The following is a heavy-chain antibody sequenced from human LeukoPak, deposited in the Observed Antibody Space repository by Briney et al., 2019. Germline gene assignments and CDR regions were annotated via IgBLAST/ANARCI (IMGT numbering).Heavy chain of an antibody. CDR1: GITLSNYG. CDR3: ARAVYRGSGSYARGLGY. Sequence: TGGSLRLSCAVSGITLSNYGMSWVRQAPGKGLEWVAGISDSGGSTNYADSVKGRFTISRDNSKNTLYLQMNSLRAEDTAVYYCARAVYRGSGSYARGLGYWGQGTLVTVSS. D-gene: IGHD3-10*01. CDR2: ISDSGGST. J-gene: IGHJ4*02. V-gene: IGHV3-23*01.